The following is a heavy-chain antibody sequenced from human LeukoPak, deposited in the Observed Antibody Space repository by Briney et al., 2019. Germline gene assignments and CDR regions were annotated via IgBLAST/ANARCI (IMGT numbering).Heavy chain of an antibody. J-gene: IGHJ4*02. Sequence: PGGSLRLSCAASGFTFDDYAMHWVRQGPGKGLEWVSGISWNSGSIGYADSVKGRFTISRDNSKNTLYLQMNSLRAEDTAVYYCAKDPQNNYYDSSGYGGYFDYWGQGTLVTVSS. D-gene: IGHD3-22*01. CDR3: AKDPQNNYYDSSGYGGYFDY. CDR1: GFTFDDYA. CDR2: ISWNSGSI. V-gene: IGHV3-9*01.